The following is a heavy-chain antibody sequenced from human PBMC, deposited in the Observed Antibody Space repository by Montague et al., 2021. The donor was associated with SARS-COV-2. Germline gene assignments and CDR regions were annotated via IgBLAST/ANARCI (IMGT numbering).Heavy chain of an antibody. J-gene: IGHJ4*02. CDR1: GDSVSTKLSA. CDR2: TYYRSNWSH. D-gene: IGHD1-1*01. Sequence: CAISGDSVSTKLSAWNWIRQSPSIGLEWLGRTYYRSNWSHDYAPSVKSRIIVNPDTSKNQFSLQLNSVTPEDTAVYYCVRDHDQVFDYWGEGTLVTVSS. CDR3: VRDHDQVFDY. V-gene: IGHV6-1*01.